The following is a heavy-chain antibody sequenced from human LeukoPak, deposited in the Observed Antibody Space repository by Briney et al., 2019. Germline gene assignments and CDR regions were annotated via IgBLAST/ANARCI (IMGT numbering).Heavy chain of an antibody. D-gene: IGHD6-6*01. J-gene: IGHJ6*04. Sequence: PGGSLRLSCAASGFTFSTYWMHWVRQAPGKGLVWVSRINPDGTTTSYADSVKGRFTISRDNAKNSLYLQMNSLRAEDTAVYYCARNLYIEYSSSEVPRSPLATIFWGKGTTVTVSS. CDR2: INPDGTTT. CDR1: GFTFSTYW. CDR3: ARNLYIEYSSSEVPRSPLATIF. V-gene: IGHV3-74*01.